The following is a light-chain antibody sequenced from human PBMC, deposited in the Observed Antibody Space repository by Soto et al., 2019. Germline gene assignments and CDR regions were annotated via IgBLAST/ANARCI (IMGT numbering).Light chain of an antibody. V-gene: IGKV3-11*01. CDR2: DAS. CDR1: QSVITY. Sequence: ELVLTQSPATLALSPGERATLSCRASQSVITYLAWYQQKPGQAPRLLIYDASKRATGIPARFSGSGAGTDFTLTITSLEPEDFGVYYCQQRSNWPPKWTFGQGTKVDIK. J-gene: IGKJ1*01. CDR3: QQRSNWPPKWT.